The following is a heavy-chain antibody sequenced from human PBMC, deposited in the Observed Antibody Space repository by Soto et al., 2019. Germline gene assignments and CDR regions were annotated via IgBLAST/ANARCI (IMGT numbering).Heavy chain of an antibody. V-gene: IGHV3-53*01. CDR2: IYSGGST. CDR3: AREGSECRGGHCYFGAFDI. Sequence: PVGSLRLSCASSGFTVSSNYMSWVRQAPGKWLEWVSVIYSGGSTYYADSVKGRFTISRDNSKNTLYLQMNSLRAEDTAVYYCAREGSECRGGHCYFGAFDIWGQGTMVNVSS. D-gene: IGHD2-21*02. J-gene: IGHJ3*02. CDR1: GFTVSSNY.